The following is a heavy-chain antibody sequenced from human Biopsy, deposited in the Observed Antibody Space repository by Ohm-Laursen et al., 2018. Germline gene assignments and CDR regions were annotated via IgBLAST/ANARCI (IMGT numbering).Heavy chain of an antibody. CDR3: ARGDYFDSNGYFWFDP. CDR2: IFNSANT. D-gene: IGHD3-22*01. J-gene: IGHJ5*02. Sequence: TLSLTCTVSGGSISSGGSYWSWIRQRPGKGLGWIGYIFNSANTYYNPSLKNLITISGDTSKNQFSLKLSSVTAADTAVYYCARGDYFDSNGYFWFDPWGQGTLVTVSS. V-gene: IGHV4-31*01. CDR1: GGSISSGGSY.